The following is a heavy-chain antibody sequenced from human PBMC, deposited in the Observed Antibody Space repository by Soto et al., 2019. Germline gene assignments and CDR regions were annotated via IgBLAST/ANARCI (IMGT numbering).Heavy chain of an antibody. D-gene: IGHD3-16*01. Sequence: QVQLQESGPGLVKPSETLSLTCTVSGTSISDSFWSWIRQPPGTGLEWIGHISYSDTTNDNPSLTTIVSLSVDMSKSQISLELRSLTAEDSDVYYCARHDGFYPLAPPSHWGRGPLFTVAS. V-gene: IGHV4-59*08. CDR2: ISYSDTT. CDR1: GTSISDSF. CDR3: ARHDGFYPLAPPSH. J-gene: IGHJ2*01.